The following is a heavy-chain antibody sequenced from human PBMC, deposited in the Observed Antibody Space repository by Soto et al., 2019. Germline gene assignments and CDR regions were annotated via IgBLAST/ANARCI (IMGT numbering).Heavy chain of an antibody. CDR1: GYTFTSYG. J-gene: IGHJ3*01. Sequence: ASVKVSCKASGYTFTSYGISWVRQAPGQGLEWMGWISAYNGNTNYAQKLQGRVTMTTDTSTSTAYMELRSLRSDDTAVYYCARGMTTVTTDDAFDVWGQGTMVTVSS. CDR3: ARGMTTVTTDDAFDV. CDR2: ISAYNGNT. V-gene: IGHV1-18*01. D-gene: IGHD4-17*01.